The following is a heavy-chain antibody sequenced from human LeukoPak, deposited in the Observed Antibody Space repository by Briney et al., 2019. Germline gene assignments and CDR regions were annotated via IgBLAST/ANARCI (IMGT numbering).Heavy chain of an antibody. CDR3: ARGRSARRWDLPHLDL. CDR2: IFYRGTT. D-gene: IGHD1-26*01. CDR1: GGSMSGDY. V-gene: IGHV4-59*01. J-gene: IGHJ4*02. Sequence: SETLSLTCSVSGGSMSGDYWNWIRQPPGKTLEWIGYIFYRGTTNYNPSLKSRVTISIDTSKNQFSLTLTSVITVDTAIYYCARGRSARRWDLPHLDLWGRGTLVTVSS.